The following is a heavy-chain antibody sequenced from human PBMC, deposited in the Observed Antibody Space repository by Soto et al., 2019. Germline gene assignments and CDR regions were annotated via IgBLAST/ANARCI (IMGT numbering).Heavy chain of an antibody. CDR3: AGSTSSWGV. V-gene: IGHV3-7*01. CDR2: IKQDGSEK. J-gene: IGHJ6*04. CDR1: GFTSSNYW. Sequence: VQVVESGGGLVQPGGSLRLSCVASGFTSSNYWMNWVRQAPGKGLEWVANIKQDGSEKNYVDSVKGRFTISRDNAKNSLYLQMNSLRAEDTAVYYCAGSTSSWGVWGKGTTVTVSS. D-gene: IGHD6-13*01.